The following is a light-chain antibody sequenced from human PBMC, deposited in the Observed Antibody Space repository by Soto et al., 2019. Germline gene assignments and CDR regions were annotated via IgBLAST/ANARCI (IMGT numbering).Light chain of an antibody. J-gene: IGKJ1*01. Sequence: GDRVTITCRASQTISSWLAWYQQKPGKAPKLLIYKASTLKSGVPSRFSGSGSGTDFTLTISRLEPEDFAVYCCQQYGSSPRTFGQGTKVEI. CDR1: QTISSW. CDR3: QQYGSSPRT. V-gene: IGKV1-5*03. CDR2: KAS.